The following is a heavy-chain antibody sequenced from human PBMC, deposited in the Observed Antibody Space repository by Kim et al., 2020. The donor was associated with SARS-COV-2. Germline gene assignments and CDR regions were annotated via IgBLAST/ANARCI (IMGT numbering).Heavy chain of an antibody. J-gene: IGHJ6*02. V-gene: IGHV4-34*01. CDR2: INHSGST. CDR3: ASVFITMVRGVIPYYYYGMDV. CDR1: GGSFSGYY. D-gene: IGHD3-10*01. Sequence: SETLSLTCAVYGGSFSGYYWSWIRQPPGKGLEWIGEINHSGSTNYNPSLKSRVTISVHTSKNQSSLKLSSVTAADTAVYYCASVFITMVRGVIPYYYYGMDVWGQGGTLTVSS.